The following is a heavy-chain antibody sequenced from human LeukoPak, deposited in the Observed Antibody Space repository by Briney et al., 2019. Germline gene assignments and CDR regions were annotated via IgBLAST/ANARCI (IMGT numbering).Heavy chain of an antibody. CDR2: MNPNSGNT. J-gene: IGHJ1*01. CDR3: ARAAITMVRGLPSEYFQH. D-gene: IGHD3-10*01. CDR1: GYTFTSYD. V-gene: IGHV1-8*01. Sequence: ASVKVSCKASGYTFTSYDINWVRQATGQGLEWMGWMNPNSGNTGYAQKFQGRVTMTRNTSISTAYMELSSLRSEDTAVYYCARAAITMVRGLPSEYFQHWGQGTLVTVSS.